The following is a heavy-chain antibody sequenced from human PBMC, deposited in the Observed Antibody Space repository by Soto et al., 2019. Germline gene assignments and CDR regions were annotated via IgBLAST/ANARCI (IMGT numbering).Heavy chain of an antibody. CDR3: ARSEVPAAMVYYYYYMEV. Sequence: APAKVSCKSPRYTFTSYAISLFRQSHGQWLEWIGLIGAYNGNTNYAQKLQGRVTMTTDTSTSTAYMELSSLRSDDTAVYYCARSEVPAAMVYYYYYMEVWGKGTTVTVSS. CDR1: RYTFTSYA. D-gene: IGHD2-2*01. CDR2: IGAYNGNT. J-gene: IGHJ6*03. V-gene: IGHV1-18*01.